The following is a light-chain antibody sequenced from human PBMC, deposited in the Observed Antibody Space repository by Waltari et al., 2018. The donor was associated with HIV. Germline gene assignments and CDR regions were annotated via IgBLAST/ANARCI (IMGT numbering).Light chain of an antibody. J-gene: IGLJ3*02. CDR2: EFS. CDR3: ISYTSSSTRV. CDR1: SSDVRGYNY. Sequence: QSALTQPASLSGSPGQSITISCTATSSDVRGYNYVYWYQQHPGKAPKLMIYEFSNRHSVVSNRFSGSKSGNTASLTISGLQAEDEADYYCISYTSSSTRVFGGGTKLTVL. V-gene: IGLV2-14*01.